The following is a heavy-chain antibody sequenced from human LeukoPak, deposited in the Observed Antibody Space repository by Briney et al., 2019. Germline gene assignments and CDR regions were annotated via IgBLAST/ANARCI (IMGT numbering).Heavy chain of an antibody. Sequence: PGGSLRLSCAASGFTFSSYAMSWVRQAPGKGLEWVSYISSSGGSTIYYADSVKGRFTISRDNSKNALYLQMSSLRPEDTAIYYCVRYSNSCYDPWGQGTLVTVSS. CDR2: ISSSGGSTI. CDR1: GFTFSSYA. J-gene: IGHJ5*02. V-gene: IGHV3-48*01. CDR3: VRYSNSCYDP. D-gene: IGHD2-2*01.